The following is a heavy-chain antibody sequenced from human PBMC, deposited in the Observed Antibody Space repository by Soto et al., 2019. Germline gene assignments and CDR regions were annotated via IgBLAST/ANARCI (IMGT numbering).Heavy chain of an antibody. Sequence: EVQLLESGGGLVQPGGSLRLSCTASGFTFSNYAMNWVRQAPGKGLEWVSTISGSGDSTNYADSVKGQFAISRDNSNNMLYVQMDSLRVEDTAVYYCAKENRRGYCSGGICYGYFDYWGQGTLVTVSS. D-gene: IGHD2-15*01. CDR2: ISGSGDST. J-gene: IGHJ4*02. CDR1: GFTFSNYA. CDR3: AKENRRGYCSGGICYGYFDY. V-gene: IGHV3-23*01.